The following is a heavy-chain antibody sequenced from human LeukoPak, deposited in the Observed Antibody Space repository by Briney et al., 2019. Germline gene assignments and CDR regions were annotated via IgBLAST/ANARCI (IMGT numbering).Heavy chain of an antibody. CDR2: FDPEDGET. CDR3: ARGAHSSSWYRY. J-gene: IGHJ4*02. Sequence: ASVKVSCKVSGYTLTELSMHWVRQAPGKGLEWMGGFDPEDGETIYAQKFQGRVTMTEDTSTDTAYMELSSLRSEDTAVYYCARGAHSSSWYRYWGQGTLVTVSS. V-gene: IGHV1-24*01. CDR1: GYTLTELS. D-gene: IGHD6-13*01.